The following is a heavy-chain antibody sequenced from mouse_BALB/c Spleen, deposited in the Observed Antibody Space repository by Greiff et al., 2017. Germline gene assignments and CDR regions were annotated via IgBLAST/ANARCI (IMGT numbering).Heavy chain of an antibody. CDR1: GFNIKDYY. CDR3: NALYYRYDEYFDY. Sequence: EVQLQQSGAELVRSGASVKLSCTASGFNIKDYYMHWVKQRPEQGLEWIGWIDPENGDTEYAPKFQGKATMTADTSSNTAYLQLSSLTSEDTAVYYCNALYYRYDEYFDYWGQGTTLTVSS. CDR2: IDPENGDT. V-gene: IGHV14-4*02. D-gene: IGHD2-14*01. J-gene: IGHJ2*01.